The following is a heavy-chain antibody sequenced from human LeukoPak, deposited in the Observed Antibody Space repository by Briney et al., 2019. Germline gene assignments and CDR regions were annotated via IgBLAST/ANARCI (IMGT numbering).Heavy chain of an antibody. D-gene: IGHD1-26*01. J-gene: IGHJ4*02. CDR2: IYYSEST. Sequence: SETLSLTCSVSGGSISSGAYYWSWIRQHPGKGLEWIGCIYYSESTYYNPSLKSRVTISLDTSKNQFSLKLSSVTAADTAVYYCARGRLGDNFDYWGQGTLVTVSS. CDR1: GGSISSGAYY. CDR3: ARGRLGDNFDY. V-gene: IGHV4-31*03.